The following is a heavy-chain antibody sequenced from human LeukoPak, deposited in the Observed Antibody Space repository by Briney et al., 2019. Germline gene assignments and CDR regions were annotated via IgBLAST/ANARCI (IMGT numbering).Heavy chain of an antibody. J-gene: IGHJ6*03. CDR1: GDSISSYY. V-gene: IGHV4-4*07. Sequence: PSETLSLTCTVSGDSISSYYWSWIRQPPGKGLEWIGRIYTSGSTNYNPSLKSRVTMSVDTSKNQFSLKLSSVTAADTAVYYCARGGLGKLSLHYMDVWGKGTTVTISS. D-gene: IGHD3-16*02. CDR3: ARGGLGKLSLHYMDV. CDR2: IYTSGST.